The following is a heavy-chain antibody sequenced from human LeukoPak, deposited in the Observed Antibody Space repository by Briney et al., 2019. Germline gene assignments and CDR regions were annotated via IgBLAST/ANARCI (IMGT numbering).Heavy chain of an antibody. D-gene: IGHD2-2*01. Sequence: PGGSLRLSCAASGFTFSSYSMNWVRQAPGKGLEWVSSISSSSSYIYYADSVKGRFTISRDNAKNSLYLQMNSLGAEDTAVYYCASVDTVCSSTSCYYPWGQGTLVTVSS. CDR3: ASVDTVCSSTSCYYP. CDR2: ISSSSSYI. J-gene: IGHJ5*02. V-gene: IGHV3-21*01. CDR1: GFTFSSYS.